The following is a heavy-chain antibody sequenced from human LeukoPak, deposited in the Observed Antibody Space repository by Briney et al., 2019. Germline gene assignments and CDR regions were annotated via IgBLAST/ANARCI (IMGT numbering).Heavy chain of an antibody. Sequence: ASVKVSCKASGGTFSSYAISWVRQAPGQGLEWMGRIIPILGIANYAQKFQGRVTITADKSTSTAYMELSSLRSEDTAVYYCARDQARYFDWLPPSGFDYWGQGTLVTVSS. CDR2: IIPILGIA. CDR3: ARDQARYFDWLPPSGFDY. CDR1: GGTFSSYA. D-gene: IGHD3-9*01. J-gene: IGHJ4*02. V-gene: IGHV1-69*04.